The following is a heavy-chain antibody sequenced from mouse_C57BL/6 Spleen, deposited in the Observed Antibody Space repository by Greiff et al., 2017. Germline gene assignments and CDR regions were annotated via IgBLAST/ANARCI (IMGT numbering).Heavy chain of an antibody. V-gene: IGHV1-81*01. CDR2: IHPRSGNT. CDR1: GYTFTSYG. CDR3: ARASSNHYFDY. Sequence: QVQLQQSGAELVRPGASVKLSCKASGYTFTSYGISWVKQSTGQGLEWIGEIHPRSGNTNYNEKFKGKATLTVDTSSSTAYMELRRLTSEDSAVYFGARASSNHYFDYWGQGTTLTVSS. D-gene: IGHD2-5*01. J-gene: IGHJ2*01.